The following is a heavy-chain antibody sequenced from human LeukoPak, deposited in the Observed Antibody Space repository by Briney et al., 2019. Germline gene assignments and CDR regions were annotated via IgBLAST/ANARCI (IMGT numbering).Heavy chain of an antibody. D-gene: IGHD4-11*01. J-gene: IGHJ5*02. CDR1: GGSISSGSYY. CDR2: IYTSGST. V-gene: IGHV4-61*02. CDR3: ARVTVTNNWFDP. Sequence: PSETLSLTCTVSGGSISSGSYYWSWIRQPAGKGLEWIGRIYTSGSTNYNPSLKSRVTISVDTSKNQFSLKLSSVTAADTAVCYCARVTVTNNWFDPWGQGTLVTVSS.